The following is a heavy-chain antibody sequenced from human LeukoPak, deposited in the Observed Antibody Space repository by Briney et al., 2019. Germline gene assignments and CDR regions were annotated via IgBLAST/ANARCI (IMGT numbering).Heavy chain of an antibody. CDR1: GGSISSYY. CDR2: IYYSGST. Sequence: PSETLSLTCTVSGGSISSYYWSWIRQPPGKGLEWIGYIYYSGSTNYNPSLKSRVTISVDTSKSQFSLKLSSVTAADTAVYYCASGPLNYYDSSGYLGAFDIWGQGTMVTVSS. D-gene: IGHD3-22*01. CDR3: ASGPLNYYDSSGYLGAFDI. V-gene: IGHV4-59*08. J-gene: IGHJ3*02.